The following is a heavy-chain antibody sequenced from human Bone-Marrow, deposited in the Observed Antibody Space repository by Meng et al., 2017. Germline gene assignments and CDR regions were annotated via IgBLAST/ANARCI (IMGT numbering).Heavy chain of an antibody. CDR3: AKDSVRYSSSSEYFQH. Sequence: GGSLRLSCAASGFTVSSNYMSWVRQAPGKGLEWVSAISGSGGSTYYADSVKGRFTISRDNSKNTLYLQMNSLRAEDTAVYYCAKDSVRYSSSSEYFQHWGQGTLVTVSS. CDR1: GFTVSSNY. D-gene: IGHD6-13*01. CDR2: ISGSGGST. V-gene: IGHV3-23*01. J-gene: IGHJ1*01.